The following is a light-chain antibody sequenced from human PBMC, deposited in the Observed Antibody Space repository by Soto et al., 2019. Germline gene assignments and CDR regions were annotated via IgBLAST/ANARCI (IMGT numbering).Light chain of an antibody. V-gene: IGLV1-51*01. CDR1: SSNIGGNS. J-gene: IGLJ1*01. Sequence: VLTQPPSVSAAPGQKVTISCSGSSSNIGGNSVSWYQQLPGTAPKLPIYDDDKRPSGIPDRFSGSKSGTSATLGITGFRTGDEADYYCGSWDSSLSAYVFGTGTKVTVL. CDR2: DDD. CDR3: GSWDSSLSAYV.